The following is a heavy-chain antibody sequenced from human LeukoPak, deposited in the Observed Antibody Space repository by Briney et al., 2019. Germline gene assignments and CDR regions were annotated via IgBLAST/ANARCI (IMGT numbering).Heavy chain of an antibody. CDR2: ISSNGDNT. CDR1: GFTFGTYV. Sequence: GGSLRLSCSVFGFTFGTYVMHWVRQAPGKGLEYVSAISSNGDNTYYADSVKGRFTISRDNSKNTLYLQMSSLRADDTAVYYCVRGTGYWGQGTLVTVSS. J-gene: IGHJ4*02. V-gene: IGHV3-64D*06. CDR3: VRGTGY.